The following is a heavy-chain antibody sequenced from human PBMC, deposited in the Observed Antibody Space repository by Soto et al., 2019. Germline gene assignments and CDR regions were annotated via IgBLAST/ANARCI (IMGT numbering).Heavy chain of an antibody. CDR1: GYTFTSYG. CDR2: ISAYNGNT. D-gene: IGHD6-13*01. J-gene: IGHJ6*02. V-gene: IGHV1-18*01. CDR3: ASGGIAAAVYYYYGLAV. Sequence: QVQLVQSGAEVKKPGASVKVSCKASGYTFTSYGISWVRQAPGQGLEWMGWISAYNGNTNYAQKLQGTVTMTPDTSTSTAYLDLRSLRSDDTAVYYCASGGIAAAVYYYYGLAVWRQGTTLTPSS.